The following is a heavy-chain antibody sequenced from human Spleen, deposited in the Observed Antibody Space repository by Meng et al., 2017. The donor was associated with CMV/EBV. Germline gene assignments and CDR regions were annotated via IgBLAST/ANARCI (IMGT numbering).Heavy chain of an antibody. CDR3: ARGPAPFQHSDYWSGTATDY. V-gene: IGHV4-38-2*02. D-gene: IGHD3-3*01. CDR2: IYHSGST. Sequence: GSLRLSCTGSGYSMSDGYYWGWIRQPPGEGLEWIGSIYHSGSTSYNPSLKSRVTISVDTSKNQFSLNLKSVTAAATAVYYCARGPAPFQHSDYWSGTATDYWGQGTLVTVSS. CDR1: GYSMSDGYY. J-gene: IGHJ4*02.